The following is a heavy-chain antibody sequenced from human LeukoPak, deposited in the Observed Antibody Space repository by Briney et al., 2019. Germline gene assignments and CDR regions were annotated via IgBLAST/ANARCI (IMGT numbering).Heavy chain of an antibody. D-gene: IGHD2-2*01. CDR1: GGTFSSYA. CDR2: IIPIFGTA. J-gene: IGHJ5*02. V-gene: IGHV1-69*13. Sequence: ASVKVSCKASGGTFSSYAISWVRQAPGQGLEWMGGIIPIFGTANYAQKFQGRVTITADESTSTACMELSSLRSEDTAVYYCARTPTYCSSTSCYDDPWGQGTLVTVSS. CDR3: ARTPTYCSSTSCYDDP.